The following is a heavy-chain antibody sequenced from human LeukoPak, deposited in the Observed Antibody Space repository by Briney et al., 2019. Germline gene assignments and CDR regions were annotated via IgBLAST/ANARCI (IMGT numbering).Heavy chain of an antibody. CDR3: AKDTSSGWYRGYFDY. CDR1: GFTFSNYA. D-gene: IGHD6-19*01. CDR2: ISGSGGST. V-gene: IGHV3-23*01. J-gene: IGHJ4*02. Sequence: GGSLRLSCAASGFTFSNYAMSWIRQAPGKGLEWVSVISGSGGSTYYADSVKGRFTISRDNSKNTLYLQMNSLRAEDTAVYHCAKDTSSGWYRGYFDYWGQGTLVTVSS.